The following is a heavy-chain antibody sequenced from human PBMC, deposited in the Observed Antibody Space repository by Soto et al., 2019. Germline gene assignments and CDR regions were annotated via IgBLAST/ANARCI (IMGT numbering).Heavy chain of an antibody. CDR2: ISPIFGTA. J-gene: IGHJ4*02. CDR3: ARLYYYSSGSYSN. Sequence: QVQLVQSGAEVKKPGSSGKDSCKASGGTFSSYASSWVRQAPGQGLEWMGGISPIFGTANYAQKFQGRVTTTADESTSTAYMELSTLRSEDTVVYYCARLYYYSSGSYSNWGQGTLVTVSS. CDR1: GGTFSSYA. D-gene: IGHD3-10*01. V-gene: IGHV1-69*01.